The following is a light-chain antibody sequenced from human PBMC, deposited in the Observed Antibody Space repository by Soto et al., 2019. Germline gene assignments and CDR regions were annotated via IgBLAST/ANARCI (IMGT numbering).Light chain of an antibody. V-gene: IGLV2-8*01. CDR1: SSDVGGYNS. CDR2: EVT. CDR3: SSYAVNDNLV. Sequence: QSVLTQPPSASGSPGQSVTISCTGTSSDVGGYNSVSWYQQHPGKAPKLMIYEVTKRPSGVPDRFSGSKSGNTASLTVSGLQAEDEADYYCSSYAVNDNLVFGGGTKLTVL. J-gene: IGLJ2*01.